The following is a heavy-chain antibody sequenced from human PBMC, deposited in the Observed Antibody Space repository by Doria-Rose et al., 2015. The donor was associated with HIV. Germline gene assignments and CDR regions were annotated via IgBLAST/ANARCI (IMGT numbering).Heavy chain of an antibody. D-gene: IGHD6-13*01. CDR3: ARIKSSRWYHKYYFDF. V-gene: IGHV2-26*01. Sequence: QATSKESGPVLVKPTETLTLTCTVSGVSLSSPGMGVSWIRQPPGKALEWLANIFSDGERSYKTSLKSRLTISRGTSKSQVVLTMTDMDPVDTATYYCARIKSSRWYHKYYFDFWGQGTLVIVSA. J-gene: IGHJ4*02. CDR2: IFSDGER. CDR1: GVSLSSPGMG.